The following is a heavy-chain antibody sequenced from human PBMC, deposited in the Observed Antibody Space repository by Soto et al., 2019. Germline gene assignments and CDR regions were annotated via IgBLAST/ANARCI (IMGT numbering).Heavy chain of an antibody. Sequence: QVQLQESGPALVKPSGTLSLTCAVSGGSISDSYWWTWVRQPPGKGLEWIGEISLIGNTNHNPSLKSRVTMSVDRSRNQLSLNLISVTAADTAVYYCARGDAWRIDPWGQGTLVTVSS. CDR1: GGSISDSYW. CDR2: ISLIGNT. D-gene: IGHD2-2*01. CDR3: ARGDAWRIDP. V-gene: IGHV4-4*02. J-gene: IGHJ5*02.